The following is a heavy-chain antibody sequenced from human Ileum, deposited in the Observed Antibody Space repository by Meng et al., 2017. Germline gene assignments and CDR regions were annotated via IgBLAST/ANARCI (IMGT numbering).Heavy chain of an antibody. CDR3: ARGGLPGALDS. D-gene: IGHD2-2*01. Sequence: EWAPGLLRSSETLSLICSVSGASITSTYWFWSRPPPVKGLEFIGEISNSGNTNYNPSLKSRVTISADTSKNQLSLRLNSVTAVDTALYYCARGGLPGALDSWGQGTLVTVSS. CDR1: GASITSTY. J-gene: IGHJ4*02. CDR2: ISNSGNT. V-gene: IGHV4-59*01.